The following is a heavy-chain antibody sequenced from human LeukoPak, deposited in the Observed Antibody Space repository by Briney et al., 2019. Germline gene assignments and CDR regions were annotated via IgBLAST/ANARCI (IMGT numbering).Heavy chain of an antibody. CDR3: AKAPPYKKYFDY. V-gene: IGHV3-74*01. CDR2: LNSDGSTT. CDR1: GFTFSDYL. D-gene: IGHD1-1*01. J-gene: IGHJ4*02. Sequence: GGSLRLSCAASGFTFSDYLMHWVRQAPGKGLVWVSRLNSDGSTTNYADSVKGRFTISRDNSKNTLYLQMNSLRAEDTAVYYCAKAPPYKKYFDYWGQGTLVTVSS.